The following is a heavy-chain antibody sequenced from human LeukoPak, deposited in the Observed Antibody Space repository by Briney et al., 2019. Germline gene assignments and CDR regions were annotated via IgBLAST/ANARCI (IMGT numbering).Heavy chain of an antibody. CDR2: ISAYNGNT. V-gene: IGHV1-18*01. J-gene: IGHJ5*02. Sequence: ASVKVSCKASGYSFTSYGISWVWKAPGPGLEWMGWISAYNGNTNYAQKLQGRVTMTTDTSTSTAYMELRSLRSDDTAVYYCAREGGSRERNGFDPWGQGTLVTVSS. CDR1: GYSFTSYG. CDR3: AREGGSRERNGFDP. D-gene: IGHD6-13*01.